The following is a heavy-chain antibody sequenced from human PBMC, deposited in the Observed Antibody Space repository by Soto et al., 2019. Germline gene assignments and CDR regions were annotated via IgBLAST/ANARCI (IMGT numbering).Heavy chain of an antibody. J-gene: IGHJ4*02. CDR2: ISGSGGST. CDR3: AKDLRTGTVTTLDY. D-gene: IGHD4-17*01. V-gene: IGHV3-23*01. CDR1: GFTFSSYA. Sequence: EVQLLESGGGLVQPGGSLRLSCAASGFTFSSYAMSWVRQAPGKGLEWVSAISGSGGSTYYADSVKGRFTISRDNSKNAVYLQMNSLRAEDTAVYYCAKDLRTGTVTTLDYWGQGNLVTVSS.